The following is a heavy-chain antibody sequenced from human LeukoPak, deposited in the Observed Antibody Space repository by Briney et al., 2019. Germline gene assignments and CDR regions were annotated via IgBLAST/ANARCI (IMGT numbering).Heavy chain of an antibody. J-gene: IGHJ4*02. CDR2: INHSGST. Sequence: SETLSLTCAVYGGSFSGYYWGWIRQPPGKGLEWIGEINHSGSTNYNPSLKSRVTISVDTSKNQFSLKLSSVTAADTAVYYCARGHVTIFGVVIKRVSYFDYWGQGTLVTVSS. D-gene: IGHD3-3*01. V-gene: IGHV4-34*01. CDR1: GGSFSGYY. CDR3: ARGHVTIFGVVIKRVSYFDY.